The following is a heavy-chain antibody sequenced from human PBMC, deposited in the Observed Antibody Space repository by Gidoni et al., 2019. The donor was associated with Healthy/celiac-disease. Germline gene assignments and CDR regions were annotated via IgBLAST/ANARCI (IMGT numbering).Heavy chain of an antibody. CDR1: GGSISSYY. Sequence: QVQLQESGPGLVKPSETLSLTCTVSGGSISSYYWSWIRQPPGKGLEWIGYIYYSGSTNYNPSLKSRVTISVDTSKNQFSLKLRSVTAADTAVYYCARDRRGSYGIDYWGQGTLVTVSS. CDR3: ARDRRGSYGIDY. V-gene: IGHV4-59*01. J-gene: IGHJ4*02. D-gene: IGHD1-26*01. CDR2: IYYSGST.